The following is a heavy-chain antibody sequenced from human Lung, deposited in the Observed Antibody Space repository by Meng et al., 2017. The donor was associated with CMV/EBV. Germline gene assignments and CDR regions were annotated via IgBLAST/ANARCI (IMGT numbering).Heavy chain of an antibody. J-gene: IGHJ4*02. CDR1: GYTVTSYH. CDR2: INPSGGRT. V-gene: IGHV1-46*01. CDR3: ARGPGPSGTWYIDH. Sequence: ASXXVSXKASGYTVTSYHIHGVRQAPRQGLECMGRINPSGGRTSYAHNFQGRVTMTRDTSPSTVYMELSSLRSGDTAVYYCARGPGPSGTWYIDHWGQGSLVTVSS. D-gene: IGHD6-13*01.